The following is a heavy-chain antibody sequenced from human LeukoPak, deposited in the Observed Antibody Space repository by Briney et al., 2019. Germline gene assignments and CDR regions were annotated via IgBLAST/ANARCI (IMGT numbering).Heavy chain of an antibody. D-gene: IGHD3-9*01. J-gene: IGHJ3*02. CDR3: ARWDILTGPDAFDI. CDR1: GYTFTSYG. CDR2: ISAYNGST. Sequence: ASVKVSCKAPGYTFTSYGMSWVRQAPGKGLEWVGWISAYNGSTNYAETLQGRVTMTTDTSKSTAYMELRSLRSDDTAVYYCARWDILTGPDAFDIWGQGTMVTVSS. V-gene: IGHV1-18*01.